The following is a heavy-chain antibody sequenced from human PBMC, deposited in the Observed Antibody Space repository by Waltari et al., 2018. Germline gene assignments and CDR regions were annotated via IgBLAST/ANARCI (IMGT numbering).Heavy chain of an antibody. J-gene: IGHJ4*02. CDR2: INHSGRT. D-gene: IGHD3-3*01. Sequence: QVQLQQWGAGLLKPSETLSLTCAVYGGSFSGYYWSWIRQPPGKGLEWIGEINHSGRTTYNPVLKILVTISVNTSKNQFSLKLSSVTAADTAVYYCARFRRTYYDFWSGYSDYFDYWGQGTLVTVSS. CDR3: ARFRRTYYDFWSGYSDYFDY. V-gene: IGHV4-34*01. CDR1: GGSFSGYY.